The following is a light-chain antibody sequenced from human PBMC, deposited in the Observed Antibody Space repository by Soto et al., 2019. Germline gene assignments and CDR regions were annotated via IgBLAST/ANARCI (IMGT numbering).Light chain of an antibody. Sequence: QSVLTQPPSTSGTPGQRVTISCSGSSSNIGSNTVSWCQQLPGTAPKPLIYNNNQRPSGVPDRFSGSKSGTSASLAISGLQPEDEADYYCAAWDDSLIGYVFGTGTKVTAL. CDR2: NNN. V-gene: IGLV1-44*01. J-gene: IGLJ1*01. CDR3: AAWDDSLIGYV. CDR1: SSNIGSNT.